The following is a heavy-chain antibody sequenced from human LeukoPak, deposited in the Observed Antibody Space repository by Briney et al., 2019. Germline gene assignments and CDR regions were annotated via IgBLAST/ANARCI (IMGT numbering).Heavy chain of an antibody. CDR3: AREGTGYSGSHQYFQH. CDR2: IIPLFGIA. V-gene: IGHV1-69*04. CDR1: GGTFSSYA. J-gene: IGHJ1*01. Sequence: SVKVSCKASGGTFSSYAISWVRQAPGQGLEWMGRIIPLFGIANYAQKFQGRVTITADKSTSTVYMELSSLRFEDTAVYYCAREGTGYSGSHQYFQHWGQGTLVTVSS. D-gene: IGHD1-26*01.